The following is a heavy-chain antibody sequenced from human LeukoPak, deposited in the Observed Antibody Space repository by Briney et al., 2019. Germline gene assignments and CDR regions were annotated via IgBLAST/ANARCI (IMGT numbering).Heavy chain of an antibody. CDR2: ISWNSGSI. CDR1: GFTFDDYA. V-gene: IGHV3-9*01. CDR3: ARTYSYGYIYYFDY. J-gene: IGHJ4*02. Sequence: PGRSLRLSCAASGFTFDDYAMHWVRQAPGKGREWVSGISWNSGSIGYVDSVKGRFTISRDNAKNSLYLQMNSLRAEDTAVYYCARTYSYGYIYYFDYWGQGTLVTVSS. D-gene: IGHD5-18*01.